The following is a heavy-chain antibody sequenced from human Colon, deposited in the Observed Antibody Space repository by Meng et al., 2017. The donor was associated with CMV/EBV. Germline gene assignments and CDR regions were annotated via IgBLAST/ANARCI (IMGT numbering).Heavy chain of an antibody. Sequence: FTFSSYSMNWVRQAPGKGLEWVSSISSSSSYIYYADSVKGRFTISRDNAKNSLYLQMNSLRAEDTAVYYCARRRTLNGPEDYGMDVWGQGTTVTVSS. CDR2: ISSSSSYI. J-gene: IGHJ6*02. V-gene: IGHV3-21*01. CDR1: FTFSSYS. D-gene: IGHD2-8*01. CDR3: ARRRTLNGPEDYGMDV.